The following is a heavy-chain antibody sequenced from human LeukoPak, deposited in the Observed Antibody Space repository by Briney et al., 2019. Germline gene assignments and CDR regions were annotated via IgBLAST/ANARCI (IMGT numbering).Heavy chain of an antibody. V-gene: IGHV3-23*01. CDR3: AKDVYYDSSGLDTGIDY. CDR2: IRGSGGST. J-gene: IGHJ4*02. D-gene: IGHD3-22*01. Sequence: GGSLRLSCAASGFTFSSYAMSWVRQAPGKGPEWDSGIRGSGGSTYYADSVKGRFTISRDNSKNTLYLQMNSLRAEDTAVYYCAKDVYYDSSGLDTGIDYWGQGTLVTVSS. CDR1: GFTFSSYA.